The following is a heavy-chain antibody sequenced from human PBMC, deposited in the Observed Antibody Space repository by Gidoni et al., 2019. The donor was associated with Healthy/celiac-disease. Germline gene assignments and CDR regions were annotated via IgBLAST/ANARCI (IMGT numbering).Heavy chain of an antibody. CDR3: GRGPREVLLWFGEYY. D-gene: IGHD3-10*01. CDR2: ISGRGGST. V-gene: IGHV3-23*01. CDR1: GFTFSNYA. Sequence: EVQLSESGGGLVQPGGSLRLSCAASGFTFSNYAMSWVRQAPWKGLEWVSSISGRGGSTYDADSVKGRFTISRDNSKNTLSLQMNTLRAEDTAVYYCGRGPREVLLWFGEYYWGQGTLVTVSA. J-gene: IGHJ4*02.